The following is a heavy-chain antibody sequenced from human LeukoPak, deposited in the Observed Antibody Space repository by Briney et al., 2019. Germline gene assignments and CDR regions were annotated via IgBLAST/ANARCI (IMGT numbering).Heavy chain of an antibody. CDR1: GFTVSSKY. V-gene: IGHV3-53*01. CDR3: VLGGSYGDV. Sequence: GGSLRLSCAASGFTVSSKYMNWVRQAPGKGLEWVSRIHADGSTYHADSVKGRFTISRDNSKNTLYLQMNSRRVEDTAVYYCVLGGSYGDVWGQGTLVTVSS. J-gene: IGHJ4*02. CDR2: IHADGST. D-gene: IGHD1-26*01.